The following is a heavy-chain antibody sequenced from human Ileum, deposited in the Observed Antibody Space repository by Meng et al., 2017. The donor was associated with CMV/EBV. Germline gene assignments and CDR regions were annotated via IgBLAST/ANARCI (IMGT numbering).Heavy chain of an antibody. CDR3: ARESLGYCSMTSCAKGWCDH. D-gene: IGHD2-2*01. V-gene: IGHV4-34*01. J-gene: IGHJ5*02. Sequence: SETLSLTCAVYGGSFSGYYWSWIRQPPGKGLEWIGEINHSGSTNYNPSLKSRVTISVDTSKNQYSLKLSSVTAADTAVDYCARESLGYCSMTSCAKGWCDHWGQGTLVTVSS. CDR2: INHSGST. CDR1: GGSFSGYY.